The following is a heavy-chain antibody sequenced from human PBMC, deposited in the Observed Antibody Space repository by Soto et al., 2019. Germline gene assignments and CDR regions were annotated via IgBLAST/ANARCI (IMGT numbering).Heavy chain of an antibody. CDR1: GGSISSYY. D-gene: IGHD2-15*01. V-gene: IGHV4-59*08. J-gene: IGHJ5*02. CDR2: IYYSGST. Sequence: PSETLSLTCTVSGGSISSYYWSWIRQPPGKGLEWIGYIYYSGSTNYNPSLKSRVTISVDTSKNQFSLKLSSVTAADTAVYYCARLGPYCSGSSCTAWGQGTRVTVSS. CDR3: ARLGPYCSGSSCTA.